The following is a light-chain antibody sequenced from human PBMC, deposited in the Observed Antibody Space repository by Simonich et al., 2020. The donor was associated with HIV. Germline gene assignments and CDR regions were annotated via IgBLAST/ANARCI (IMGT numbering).Light chain of an antibody. V-gene: IGKV4-1*01. J-gene: IGKJ1*01. CDR2: DAS. CDR1: QSLLYSSNNKNY. Sequence: DIVMTQSPDSLAVSLGERATINCKSSQSLLYSSNNKNYLAWYQQKPGLAPRLLIYDASRRATGIPDRFSGSGSGTDFTLTISRLEPEDFAVYYCQQYGSSPRWTFGQGTKVEIK. CDR3: QQYGSSPRWT.